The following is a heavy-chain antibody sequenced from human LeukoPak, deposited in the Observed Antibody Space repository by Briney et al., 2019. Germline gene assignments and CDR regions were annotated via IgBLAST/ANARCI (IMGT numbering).Heavy chain of an antibody. CDR2: IYYSGST. J-gene: IGHJ3*02. CDR3: ARDSASRIAAFDI. CDR1: GGSISSSSYY. Sequence: SSETLSLTCTVSGGSISSSSYYWGWIRQPPGKGLEWIGSIYYSGSTYYNPSLKSRVTISVDTSKNQFSLKLSSVTAADTAVYYCARDSASRIAAFDIWGQGTMVTVSS. D-gene: IGHD2-21*01. V-gene: IGHV4-39*07.